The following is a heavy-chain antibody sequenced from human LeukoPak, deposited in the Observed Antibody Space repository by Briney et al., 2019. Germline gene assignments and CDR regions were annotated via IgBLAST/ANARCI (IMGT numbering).Heavy chain of an antibody. CDR1: GYTFTRYD. V-gene: IGHV1-8*03. Sequence: ASVKVSCKASGYTFTRYDINWVRQATGQGLEWMGWMNPKSGNTGHAQKFQGRVTITRDTSISTVYMELSSLRSEDTAVYYCATDLPGYYYDSSGYSNWGQGTLVTVSS. CDR3: ATDLPGYYYDSSGYSN. CDR2: MNPKSGNT. J-gene: IGHJ4*02. D-gene: IGHD3-22*01.